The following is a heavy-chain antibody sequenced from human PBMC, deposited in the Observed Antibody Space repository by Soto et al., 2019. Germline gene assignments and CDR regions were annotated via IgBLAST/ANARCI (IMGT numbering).Heavy chain of an antibody. CDR3: ARTGVVGPITIFGVAGNYYYYGMDF. CDR1: GGSLRAYY. CDR2: INHSGST. D-gene: IGHD3-3*01. J-gene: IGHJ6*02. Sequence: PSETLSLPCTVYGGSLRAYYWTWLRQPPGKGLEWFGEINHSGSTNYNPSLKSRVTISVDTSKNQFSLKLSSVTAADTAVYYCARTGVVGPITIFGVAGNYYYYGMDFWGQGTTVT. V-gene: IGHV4-34*01.